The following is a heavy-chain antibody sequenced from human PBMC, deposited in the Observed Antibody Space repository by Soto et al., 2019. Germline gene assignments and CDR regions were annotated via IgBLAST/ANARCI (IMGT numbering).Heavy chain of an antibody. J-gene: IGHJ6*02. V-gene: IGHV4-34*01. CDR2: INHSGST. CDR3: ARGPRRDCISTDCYLKGYYYGVDV. CDR1: GVSFSGYY. Sequence: SETLSLTCAVYGVSFSGYYWSWIRQPPGKGLEWIGEINHSGSTNYNPSLKSRVTISVDTSKNQFSLKLSSVTAADTAVYYCARGPRRDCISTDCYLKGYYYGVDVWGQGTTVTVS. D-gene: IGHD2-2*01.